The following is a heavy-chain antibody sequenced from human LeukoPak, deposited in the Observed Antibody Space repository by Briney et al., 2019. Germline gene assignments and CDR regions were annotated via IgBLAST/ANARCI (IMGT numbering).Heavy chain of an antibody. J-gene: IGHJ4*02. CDR3: AKVQGYDFWSGYSGFDY. D-gene: IGHD3-3*01. Sequence: GGSLRLSCAASGFTFSSYAMSWVRQTPGKGLEWVSAISGSGGSTYYADSVKGRSTISRDNSKNTLYLQMNSLRAEDTAVYYCAKVQGYDFWSGYSGFDYWGQGTLVTVSS. CDR2: ISGSGGST. V-gene: IGHV3-23*01. CDR1: GFTFSSYA.